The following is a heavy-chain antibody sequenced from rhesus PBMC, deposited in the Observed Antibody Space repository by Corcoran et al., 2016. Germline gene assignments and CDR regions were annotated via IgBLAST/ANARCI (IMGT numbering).Heavy chain of an antibody. CDR2: NKPKTGGT. Sequence: QVQLVQSGAEVKKPGSSVKVSCKASGYTFPTYYLHWVRPAPGKGLEGEGKNKPKTGGTKFAKKLQGRVTMNRDTATSTAYMELSSLRSEDTAVYYCGRDNWGYDYWGQGVLVTVSS. CDR3: GRDNWGYDY. J-gene: IGHJ4*01. D-gene: IGHD7-45*01. CDR1: GYTFPTYY. V-gene: IGHV1-138*01.